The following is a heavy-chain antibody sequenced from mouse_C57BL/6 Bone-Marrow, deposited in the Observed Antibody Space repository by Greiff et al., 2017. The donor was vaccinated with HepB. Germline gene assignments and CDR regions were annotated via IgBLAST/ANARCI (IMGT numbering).Heavy chain of an antibody. V-gene: IGHV1-26*01. Sequence: EVKLQQSGPELVKPGASVKISCKASGYTFTDYYMNWVKQSHGKSLEWIGDINPNNGGTSYNQKFKGKATLTVDKSSSTAYMELRSLTSEDSAVYYCARRESNYAWFAYWGQGTLVTVSA. CDR1: GYTFTDYY. D-gene: IGHD2-5*01. CDR3: ARRESNYAWFAY. CDR2: INPNNGGT. J-gene: IGHJ3*01.